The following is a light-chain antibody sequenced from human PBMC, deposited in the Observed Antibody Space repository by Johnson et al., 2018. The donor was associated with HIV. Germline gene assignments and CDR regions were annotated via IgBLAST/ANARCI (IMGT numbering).Light chain of an antibody. Sequence: QSVLTQPPSVSAAPGQKVTISCSGSSSNIGNNYVSWYQQLPGTAPKLLICENNKRPSGIPDRFSGSKSGTSATLGITGLQTEDEADYFCAAWDDSLYGPVFGTGTKVTVL. CDR3: AAWDDSLYGPV. CDR2: ENN. CDR1: SSNIGNNY. V-gene: IGLV1-51*02. J-gene: IGLJ1*01.